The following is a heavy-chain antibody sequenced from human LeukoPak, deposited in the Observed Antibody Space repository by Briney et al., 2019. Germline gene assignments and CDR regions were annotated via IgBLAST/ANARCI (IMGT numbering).Heavy chain of an antibody. CDR2: INQVGSDI. Sequence: GGSLRLSCAASGFPFGGHWMGWVRQAPGKGPEWVGNINQVGSDIYYVDSVKGRFTISRDNAKNSLYLQMNSLRAEDTAVYYCARDYCSSTSCYYNPWGQGTLVTVSS. CDR1: GFPFGGHW. CDR3: ARDYCSSTSCYYNP. J-gene: IGHJ5*02. V-gene: IGHV3-7*01. D-gene: IGHD2-2*01.